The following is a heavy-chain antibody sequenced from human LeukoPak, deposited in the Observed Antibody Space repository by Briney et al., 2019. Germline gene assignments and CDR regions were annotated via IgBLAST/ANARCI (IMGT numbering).Heavy chain of an antibody. V-gene: IGHV3-23*01. CDR2: ISDSGGST. Sequence: PGGSLRLSCAASGFTFSSYAMTWVRQAPGKGLEWVSLISDSGGSTYYADSVKGRFTISRDNSKNTLYLQMNSLRAEDTAVYYCAKGIRRGYDSTNGYFQHWGQGTLVTVSS. CDR1: GFTFSSYA. CDR3: AKGIRRGYDSTNGYFQH. J-gene: IGHJ1*01. D-gene: IGHD3-22*01.